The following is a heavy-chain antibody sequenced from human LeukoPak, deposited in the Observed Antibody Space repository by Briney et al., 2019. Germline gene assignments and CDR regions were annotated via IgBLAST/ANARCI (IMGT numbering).Heavy chain of an antibody. J-gene: IGHJ4*02. CDR2: INHSGST. Sequence: PSETLSLTCAVYGGSFSGYYWSWIRQPPGKGLEWIGEINHSGSTNYNPSLKSRVTISVDTSKNQFSLKLSSVTAADTAVYYCASSRRHPKAYGYWGQGTLVTVSS. D-gene: IGHD2-8*01. V-gene: IGHV4-34*01. CDR1: GGSFSGYY. CDR3: ASSRRHPKAYGY.